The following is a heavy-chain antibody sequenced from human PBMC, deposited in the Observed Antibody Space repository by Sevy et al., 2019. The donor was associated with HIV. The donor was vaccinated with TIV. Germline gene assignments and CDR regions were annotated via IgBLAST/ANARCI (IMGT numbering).Heavy chain of an antibody. D-gene: IGHD2-2*01. CDR3: ARADIVVVPAYYYYYGMDV. V-gene: IGHV1-18*01. Sequence: ASVKVSCKACGYTFTSYGISWVRQAPGQGLEWMGWISAYNGNTNYAQKLQGRVTMTTDTSTSTAYMELRFLRSDDTAVYYCARADIVVVPAYYYYYGMDVWGQGTTVTVSS. CDR1: GYTFTSYG. CDR2: ISAYNGNT. J-gene: IGHJ6*02.